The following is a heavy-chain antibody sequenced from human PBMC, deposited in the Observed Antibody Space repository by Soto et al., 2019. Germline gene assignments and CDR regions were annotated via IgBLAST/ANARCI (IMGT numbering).Heavy chain of an antibody. V-gene: IGHV3-21*01. J-gene: IGHJ5*02. CDR2: ISSNSAYI. D-gene: IGHD6-13*01. CDR3: TRDASRDSSARGWFDP. CDR1: VFTFRSFT. Sequence: PGGSLRLSCAASVFTFRSFTMNWFRQAPGKGLEWVSTISSNSAYIYYTDALRGRFTISRDNAKNSLHLQMNSLRAEDTAVYYCTRDASRDSSARGWFDPWGPGTLVTVSS.